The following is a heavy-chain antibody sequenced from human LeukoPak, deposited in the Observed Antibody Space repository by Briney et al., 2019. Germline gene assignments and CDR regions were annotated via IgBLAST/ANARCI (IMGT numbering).Heavy chain of an antibody. J-gene: IGHJ4*02. CDR3: AKADYCGGGICLEFDS. V-gene: IGHV3-23*01. CDR1: GLTFSNYA. CDR2: IGGSGTTT. Sequence: GGSLRLSCAASGLTFSNYAMSLVRQSPGKGLEWVSAIGGSGTTTYYADSVKARFTISRDNSKHVLYMQVKRLRAEDTPLFYCAKADYCGGGICLEFDSWGQGTLVTVSS. D-gene: IGHD2-15*01.